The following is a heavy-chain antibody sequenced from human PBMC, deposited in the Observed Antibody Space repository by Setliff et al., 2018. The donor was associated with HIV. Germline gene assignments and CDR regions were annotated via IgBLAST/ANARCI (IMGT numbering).Heavy chain of an antibody. CDR1: GFTFDDYA. CDR2: ISWNSGSI. CDR3: AKSPNRYSPLDWFDP. Sequence: SLRLSCAASGFTFDDYAMHWVRQAPGKGLEWVSGISWNSGSIGYADSVKSRFTISRDNAKNSLYLQMNSLRSEDTALYYCAKSPNRYSPLDWFDPWGQGTLVTVSS. V-gene: IGHV3-9*01. D-gene: IGHD5-18*01. J-gene: IGHJ5*02.